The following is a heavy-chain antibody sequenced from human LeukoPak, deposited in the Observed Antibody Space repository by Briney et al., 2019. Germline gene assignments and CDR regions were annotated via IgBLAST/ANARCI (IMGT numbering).Heavy chain of an antibody. CDR3: ARVSTNSRVGGYDPQWYFDL. V-gene: IGHV1-18*04. CDR2: ISGYNGNT. J-gene: IGHJ2*01. D-gene: IGHD5-12*01. CDR1: GYTFINYG. Sequence: ASVKVSCKASGYTFINYGFTWVRQAPGQGLEWMGWISGYNGNTNYLQKLQGRATLTTDTSTNTVYIELRSLSSDDTAVYYCARVSTNSRVGGYDPQWYFDLWGRGTLVTVSS.